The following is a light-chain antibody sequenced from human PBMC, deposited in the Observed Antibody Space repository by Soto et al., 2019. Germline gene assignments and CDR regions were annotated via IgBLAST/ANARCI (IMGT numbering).Light chain of an antibody. CDR3: QQYIRWPLT. V-gene: IGKV3-15*01. CDR2: GAS. Sequence: EIVMTQSPATLAVSPGERATLSCRASQSVSSNLAWHQQKPGQAPSLLIYGASTRATGTPARFSGSGSGTEFTLTISSLQSEDFAVYYCQQYIRWPLTFGGGTKVDI. J-gene: IGKJ4*01. CDR1: QSVSSN.